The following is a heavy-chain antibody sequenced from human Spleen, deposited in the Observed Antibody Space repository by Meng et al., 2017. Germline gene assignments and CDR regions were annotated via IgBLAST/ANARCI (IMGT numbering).Heavy chain of an antibody. CDR3: ARGPTTMAHDFDY. Sequence: WGQGRFNPSTTCSSPSVGTGGSLSDYYWTWSRQPPGKGLEWIGEINHSRSTNNNPSLESRATISVDTSQNNLSLKLSSVTAADSAVYYCARGPTTMAHDFDYWGQGTLVTVSS. J-gene: IGHJ4*02. V-gene: IGHV4-34*04. D-gene: IGHD4-11*01. CDR1: GGSLSDYY. CDR2: INHSRST.